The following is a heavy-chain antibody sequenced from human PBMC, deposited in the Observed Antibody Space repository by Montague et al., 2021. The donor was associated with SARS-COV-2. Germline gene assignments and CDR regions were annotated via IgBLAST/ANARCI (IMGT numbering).Heavy chain of an antibody. CDR1: GFTFSNYW. CDR2: INQDGSEQ. Sequence: SLRLSCAASGFTFSNYWMSWFRQAPGKGLEWVANINQDGSEQYHVDSVRGRFTISRDNAKNSLYLQMNSLRAEDMALYFCARGVGRYNWNDYDALDIWGQGTMVTVSS. CDR3: ARGVGRYNWNDYDALDI. J-gene: IGHJ3*02. D-gene: IGHD1-1*01. V-gene: IGHV3-7*05.